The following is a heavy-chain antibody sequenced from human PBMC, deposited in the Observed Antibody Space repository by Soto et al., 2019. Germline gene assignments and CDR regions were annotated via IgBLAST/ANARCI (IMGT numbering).Heavy chain of an antibody. Sequence: EVQLVESGGGLVLPGTSLRLSCAASGFTFDDYAMHWVRQAPGKGLEWASGISWNSDTVVYADSVKGRFTISRDNAKNSLYLQMNSLRTEDTALFYCATPLRRQRLTGWTHVLDIWGRGTMVTVSS. V-gene: IGHV3-9*01. D-gene: IGHD2-2*01. CDR1: GFTFDDYA. CDR2: ISWNSDTV. CDR3: ATPLRRQRLTGWTHVLDI. J-gene: IGHJ3*02.